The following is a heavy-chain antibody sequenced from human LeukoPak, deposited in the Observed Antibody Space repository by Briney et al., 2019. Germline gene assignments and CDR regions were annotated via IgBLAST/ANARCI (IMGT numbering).Heavy chain of an antibody. Sequence: GGSLRLSCAASGFTFSAYHINWVRQAPGKGLAWISYISTTGTTIHYADSVKGRFAISRDNAKSSLYLQMNSLRDEDTAVYYCARVWQDYSGVDYWGQGTLVTVSS. V-gene: IGHV3-48*02. D-gene: IGHD2-21*01. CDR3: ARVWQDYSGVDY. CDR1: GFTFSAYH. J-gene: IGHJ4*02. CDR2: ISTTGTTI.